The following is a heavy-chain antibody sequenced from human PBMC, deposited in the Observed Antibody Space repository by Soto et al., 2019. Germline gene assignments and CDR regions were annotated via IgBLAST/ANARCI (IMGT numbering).Heavy chain of an antibody. CDR2: ISGSGGST. D-gene: IGHD3-22*01. CDR3: AKNGAYDSSGYYRLVDY. CDR1: GFTFSSYA. J-gene: IGHJ4*02. V-gene: IGHV3-23*01. Sequence: GGSLRLSCAASGFTFSSYAMSWVRQAPGKGLEWVSAISGSGGSTYYADSVKGRFTISRDNSKNTLYLQMNSLRAEDTAVYYCAKNGAYDSSGYYRLVDYWGQGTLVTVSS.